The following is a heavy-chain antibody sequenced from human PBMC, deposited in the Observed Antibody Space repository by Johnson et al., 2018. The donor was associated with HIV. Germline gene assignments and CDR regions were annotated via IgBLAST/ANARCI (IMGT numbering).Heavy chain of an antibody. J-gene: IGHJ3*02. CDR2: ISSSGTTV. Sequence: QMLLVESGGGLVQPGGSLRLSCAASGFTISGFYMSWVRHTPGKGLEWVSYISSSGTTVYSADSVKGRFIISRDNSKNMTNLQMNGLSDEDTAVYYCARASSIAARGADAFDIWGQGTMVTVSS. CDR1: GFTISGFY. CDR3: ARASSIAARGADAFDI. V-gene: IGHV3-11*04. D-gene: IGHD6-25*01.